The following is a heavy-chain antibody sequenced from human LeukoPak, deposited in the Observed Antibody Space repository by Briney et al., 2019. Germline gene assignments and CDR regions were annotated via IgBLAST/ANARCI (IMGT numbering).Heavy chain of an antibody. CDR3: ARGDGRYYDNSGYYFLN. V-gene: IGHV4-39*07. J-gene: IGHJ4*02. Sequence: NPSETLSLTCTVSGGSINSGSYYWGWIRQSPGKGLEWIANMYYSGSTDNNPSLKSRVTLSVDTSKNQFSLKVSSVTAADTAVYYCARGDGRYYDNSGYYFLNWGQGTLVTVSS. D-gene: IGHD3-22*01. CDR1: GGSINSGSYY. CDR2: MYYSGST.